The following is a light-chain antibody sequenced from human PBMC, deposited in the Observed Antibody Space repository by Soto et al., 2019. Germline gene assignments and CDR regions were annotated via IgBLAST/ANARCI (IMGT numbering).Light chain of an antibody. CDR2: GAS. Sequence: EIVLTQSPGTLSLSPGERATLSCRASQSVSSNYSAWYQQKPGQAPRLLIYGASNRATSIPDRFSGSGSGTDFTLTISRLEPDDFAVYYCKHYTTSLYTFGQGTKLEIK. J-gene: IGKJ2*01. V-gene: IGKV3-20*01. CDR3: KHYTTSLYT. CDR1: QSVSSNY.